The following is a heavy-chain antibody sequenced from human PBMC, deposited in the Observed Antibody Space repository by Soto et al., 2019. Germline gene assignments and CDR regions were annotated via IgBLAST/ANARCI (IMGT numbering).Heavy chain of an antibody. CDR2: INNRGS. CDR1: GGSFSGYY. V-gene: IGHV4-34*01. CDR3: ARDVYFSSTPCRIGNWFAP. Sequence: QVQLQQWGAGLWKPSETLSLTCAVYGGSFSGYYWSWIRQTPGKGLEWIGAINNRGSDYNPSLKSRVTQVVEKSKNQFSLKAGPPAAADKAVYLCARDVYFSSTPCRIGNWFAPWGQGTLVTVSS. D-gene: IGHD3-9*01. J-gene: IGHJ5*02.